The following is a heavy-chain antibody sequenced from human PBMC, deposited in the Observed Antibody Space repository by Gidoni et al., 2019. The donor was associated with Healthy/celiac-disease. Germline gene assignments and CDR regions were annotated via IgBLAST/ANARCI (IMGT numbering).Heavy chain of an antibody. J-gene: IGHJ4*02. Sequence: EVQLVESGGGLVKPGGSLRLSCAASGFTFRRYSMNWVRQAPGKGLEWVSSISSSSSYIYYADSVKGRFTISRDNAKNSLYLQMNSLRAEDTAVYYCARDMNYYDSSGYYFGDDYWGQGTLVTVSS. CDR1: GFTFRRYS. V-gene: IGHV3-21*01. CDR3: ARDMNYYDSSGYYFGDDY. D-gene: IGHD3-22*01. CDR2: ISSSSSYI.